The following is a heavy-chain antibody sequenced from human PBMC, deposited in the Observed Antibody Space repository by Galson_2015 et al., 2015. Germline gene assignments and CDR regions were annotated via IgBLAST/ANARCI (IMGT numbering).Heavy chain of an antibody. CDR2: IQSDGNKR. J-gene: IGHJ4*02. D-gene: IGHD2-21*02. Sequence: SLRLSCATSGFTSSSYGMTWVRQAPGKGLEWVAVIQSDGNKRYSTDSVRGRFTISRDNSKNTVSLQMVSLRVEDTAIYYCARDGGPATGGLDCHYWGQGTRVTVSS. V-gene: IGHV3-30*12. CDR1: GFTSSSYG. CDR3: ARDGGPATGGLDCHY.